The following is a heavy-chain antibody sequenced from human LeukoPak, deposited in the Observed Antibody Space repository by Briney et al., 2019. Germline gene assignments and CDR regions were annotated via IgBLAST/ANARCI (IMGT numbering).Heavy chain of an antibody. CDR1: GGTFSSYA. CDR2: IIPILGIA. J-gene: IGHJ4*02. V-gene: IGHV1-69*04. CDR3: ARAFTVTQTFDY. Sequence: GASVTVSCKASGGTFSSYAISWVRQAPGQGLEWMGRIIPILGIANYAQKFQGRVTITADKSTSTAYMELSSLRSEDTAVYYCARAFTVTQTFDYWGQRTLVTVSS. D-gene: IGHD4-11*01.